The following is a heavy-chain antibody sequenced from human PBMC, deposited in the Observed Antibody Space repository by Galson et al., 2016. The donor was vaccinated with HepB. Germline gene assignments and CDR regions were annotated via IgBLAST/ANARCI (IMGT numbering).Heavy chain of an antibody. V-gene: IGHV3-53*01. CDR2: FYPGGST. J-gene: IGHJ6*02. CDR3: ARDNAWFGERKFYYYYGLDV. CDR1: GFIVSNIY. Sequence: SLRLSCAVSGFIVSNIYMSWVRQAPGKGLEWVSIFYPGGSTYYGDSVKGRFTISRDNSKNTVYLQMNSLRVEDTAMYYCARDNAWFGERKFYYYYGLDVWGQGTTVTVSS. D-gene: IGHD3-10*01.